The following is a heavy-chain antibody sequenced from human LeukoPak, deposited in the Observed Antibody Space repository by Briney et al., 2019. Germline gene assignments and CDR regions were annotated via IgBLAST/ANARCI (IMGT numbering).Heavy chain of an antibody. CDR2: IYPGDSDT. Sequence: HGASLQISCQGSGSTFTSYWIGWVRRLPGKGLEWMGIIYPGDSDTRYSPSFQGQVTISADKSISTSYLQWSSLKASDTAMYYCAREGRATSDYWGQGTLVTVSS. V-gene: IGHV5-51*01. J-gene: IGHJ4*02. D-gene: IGHD2-2*01. CDR1: GSTFTSYW. CDR3: AREGRATSDY.